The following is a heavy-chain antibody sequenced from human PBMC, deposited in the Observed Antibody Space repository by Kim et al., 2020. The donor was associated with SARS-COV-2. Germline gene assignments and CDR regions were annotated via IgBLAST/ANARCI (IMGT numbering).Heavy chain of an antibody. CDR1: GYSFTSYW. D-gene: IGHD3-9*01. CDR2: IDPSDSYT. V-gene: IGHV5-10-1*01. CDR3: ARSNRDILTGYYTRNPTFDY. Sequence: GESLKISCKGSGYSFTSYWISWVRQMPGKGLEWMGRIDPSDSYTNYSPSFQGHVTISADKSISTAYLQWSSLKASDTAMYYCARSNRDILTGYYTRNPTFDYWGQGTLVTVSS. J-gene: IGHJ4*02.